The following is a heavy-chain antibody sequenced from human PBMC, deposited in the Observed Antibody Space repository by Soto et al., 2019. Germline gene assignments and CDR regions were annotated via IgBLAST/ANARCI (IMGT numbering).Heavy chain of an antibody. D-gene: IGHD6-19*01. CDR3: ARDYIAVAGIGWFDP. CDR1: GYTFTSYG. Sequence: QVQLVQSGAEVKKPGASVKVSCKASGYTFTSYGISWVRQAPGQGLEWMGWISAYNGNTNYAQKLQGRVTMTTDTSTSTGYMELRSLRSDDTAVYYCARDYIAVAGIGWFDPWGQGTLVTVSS. V-gene: IGHV1-18*01. J-gene: IGHJ5*02. CDR2: ISAYNGNT.